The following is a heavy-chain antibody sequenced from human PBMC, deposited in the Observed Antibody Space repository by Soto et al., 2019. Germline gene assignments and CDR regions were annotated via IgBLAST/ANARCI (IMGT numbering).Heavy chain of an antibody. Sequence: ASVKVSCKASGYTLTSYYMHWVRQAPGQGLEWMGIINPSGGSTSYAQKFQGRVTMTRDTSTSTVYMELSSLRSEDTAVYYCAREADSSGRDYYYYYGMDVWGQGTTVTVSS. D-gene: IGHD6-19*01. CDR1: GYTLTSYY. J-gene: IGHJ6*02. CDR2: INPSGGST. V-gene: IGHV1-46*03. CDR3: AREADSSGRDYYYYYGMDV.